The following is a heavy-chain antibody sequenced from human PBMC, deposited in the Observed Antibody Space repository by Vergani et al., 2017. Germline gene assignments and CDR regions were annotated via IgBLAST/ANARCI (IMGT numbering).Heavy chain of an antibody. CDR1: GFSFTSYW. D-gene: IGHD3-3*01. V-gene: IGHV3-74*03. CDR2: IKSDESIT. J-gene: IGHJ5*02. Sequence: DVHLAESGGGFFQPGGSLRLSCSASGFSFTSYWMHWVRQVPGKGLLWVSRIKSDESITAYADSVKGRFTISRDNAQNTLYLQMNSLRVEDTAVYYCVRGGRGDHGDFWSRLGPWGQGTRVIVSS. CDR3: VRGGRGDHGDFWSRLGP.